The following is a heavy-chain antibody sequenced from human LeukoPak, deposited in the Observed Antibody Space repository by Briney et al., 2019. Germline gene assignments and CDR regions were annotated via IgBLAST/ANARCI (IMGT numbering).Heavy chain of an antibody. V-gene: IGHV4-4*07. CDR1: GGSISSYY. CDR2: IYTSGST. CDR3: ARDLYYYDSSGYPVIDY. D-gene: IGHD3-22*01. J-gene: IGHJ4*02. Sequence: SETLSLTCTVSGGSISSYYWSWIRQPAGKGLEWIGRIYTSGSTNYNPSLKSRVTMSVDTSKNQFSLKLSSVTAAGTAVYYCARDLYYYDSSGYPVIDYWGQGTLVTVSS.